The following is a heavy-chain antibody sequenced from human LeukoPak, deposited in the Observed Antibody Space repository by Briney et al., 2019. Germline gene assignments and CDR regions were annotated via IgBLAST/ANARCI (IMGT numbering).Heavy chain of an antibody. CDR1: SGSISPYH. V-gene: IGHV4-59*01. CDR3: ARTSGIVGAIGPFDV. CDR2: IYHSGTT. D-gene: IGHD1-26*01. Sequence: PSETLSLTCTVSSGSISPYHWSWIRQPPGKGLEWIGYIYHSGTTDYNPSPNSRVTISVDTSRNQFSLSLASVTAADTALYYCARTSGIVGAIGPFDVWGQGTTVTVSS. J-gene: IGHJ3*01.